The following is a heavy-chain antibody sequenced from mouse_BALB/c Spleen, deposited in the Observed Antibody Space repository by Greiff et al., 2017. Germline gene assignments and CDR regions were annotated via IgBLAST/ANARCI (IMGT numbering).Heavy chain of an antibody. CDR1: GFTFSSYA. CDR3: ARQLGDY. D-gene: IGHD4-1*01. CDR2: ISSGGSYT. J-gene: IGHJ2*01. Sequence: EVKLVESGGGLVKPGGSLKLSCAASGFTFSSYAMSWVRQTPEKRLEWVATISSGGSYTYYPDSVKGRFTISRDNAKNTLYLQMRSLRSEDTAMYYCARQLGDYWGQGTTLTVSS. V-gene: IGHV5-9-3*01.